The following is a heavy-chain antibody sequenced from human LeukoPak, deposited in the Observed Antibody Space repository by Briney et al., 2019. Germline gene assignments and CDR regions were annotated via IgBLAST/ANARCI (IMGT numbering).Heavy chain of an antibody. CDR3: ARDDTYGSGSLDY. CDR1: GGSFSSYY. V-gene: IGHV4-4*07. D-gene: IGHD3-10*01. J-gene: IGHJ4*02. Sequence: SETLSLTCAVYGGSFSSYYWSWIRQPAGKGLEWIGRIYTSGSTNYNPSLKSRVTMSVDTSKNQFSLKLSSVTAADTAVYYCARDDTYGSGSLDYWGQGTLVTVSS. CDR2: IYTSGST.